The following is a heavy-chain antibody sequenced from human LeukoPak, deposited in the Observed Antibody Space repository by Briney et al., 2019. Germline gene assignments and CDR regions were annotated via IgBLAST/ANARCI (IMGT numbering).Heavy chain of an antibody. V-gene: IGHV4-4*07. CDR1: GGSISSYY. J-gene: IGHJ4*02. D-gene: IGHD4-17*01. CDR3: ADDFGD. Sequence: SETLSLTCTVSGGSISSYYWSWIRQPPGKGLEWIGRIYPSGTTHYNPSLKSRVTMSVDTSKNQFSLKLTSVTAADTAVYYCADDFGDWGQGTLVTVSS. CDR2: IYPSGTT.